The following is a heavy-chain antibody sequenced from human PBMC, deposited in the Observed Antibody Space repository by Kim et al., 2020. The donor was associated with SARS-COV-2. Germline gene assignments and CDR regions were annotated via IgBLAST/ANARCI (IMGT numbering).Heavy chain of an antibody. D-gene: IGHD3-22*01. Sequence: SETLSLTCTVSGGSISSGSYYWSWIRQPAGKGLEWIGRIYTSGSTNYNPSLKSRVTISVDTSKNQFSLKLSSVTAADTAVYYCARATFHYYDSSGYYHWFDPWGQGTLVTVSS. CDR2: IYTSGST. V-gene: IGHV4-61*02. CDR3: ARATFHYYDSSGYYHWFDP. CDR1: GGSISSGSYY. J-gene: IGHJ5*02.